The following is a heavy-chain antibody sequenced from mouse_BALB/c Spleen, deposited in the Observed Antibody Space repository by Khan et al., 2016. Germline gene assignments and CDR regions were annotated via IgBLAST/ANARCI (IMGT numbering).Heavy chain of an antibody. Sequence: QVQLQQSGAELMKPGASVKISCKATGYSFSSYWIEWVKQRPGHGLEWIGEILPGSGSTNNNERFKGKATFTADTSSNHAYMQLSSLTSEDTAAYYCGRSRRGDEDYWGQGTTLTVSS. CDR1: GYSFSSYW. J-gene: IGHJ2*01. D-gene: IGHD3-3*01. CDR3: GRSRRGDEDY. V-gene: IGHV1-9*01. CDR2: ILPGSGST.